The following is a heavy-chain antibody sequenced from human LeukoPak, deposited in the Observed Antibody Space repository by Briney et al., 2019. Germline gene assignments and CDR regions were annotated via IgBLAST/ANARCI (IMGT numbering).Heavy chain of an antibody. CDR1: GFTFRSHG. J-gene: IGHJ5*02. CDR3: VRWADERRLDP. V-gene: IGHV3-33*01. CDR2: IWYDGSNK. Sequence: GRSLRLSCAASGFTFRSHGMHWFRQAPGKGLEWVAVIWYDGSNKYYADSVKGRFTISRDNSKNTLSLEMNSLRVEDTAEYYCVRWADERRLDPWGQGTLVTVSS. D-gene: IGHD1-26*01.